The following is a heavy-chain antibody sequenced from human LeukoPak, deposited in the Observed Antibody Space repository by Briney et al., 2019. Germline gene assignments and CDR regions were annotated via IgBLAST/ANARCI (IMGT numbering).Heavy chain of an antibody. V-gene: IGHV1-69-2*01. CDR2: VDPEDGET. D-gene: IGHD3-16*02. CDR3: ATVAFGGVIVSAFDI. Sequence: GATVKISSKASGYTFTDYYMHWVQQAPGKGLEWMGRVDPEDGETIYAEKFQGRVTITADTSTDTAYMELSSLRSEDTAVYYCATVAFGGVIVSAFDIWGQGTMVTVSS. J-gene: IGHJ3*02. CDR1: GYTFTDYY.